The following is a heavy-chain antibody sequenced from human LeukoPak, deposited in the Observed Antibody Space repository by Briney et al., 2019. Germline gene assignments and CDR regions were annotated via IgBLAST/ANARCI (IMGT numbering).Heavy chain of an antibody. Sequence: PGGSLRLSCAASGFTFSDYYMSWIRQAPGKGLEWVSYISSSGSTIYYADSVKGRFTISRDNAKNSLYLQMNSLRAEDTAVYYCVRDFKVTGDYWYFDLWGRGTLVTVSS. V-gene: IGHV3-11*04. CDR3: VRDFKVTGDYWYFDL. J-gene: IGHJ2*01. CDR2: ISSSGSTI. D-gene: IGHD2-21*02. CDR1: GFTFSDYY.